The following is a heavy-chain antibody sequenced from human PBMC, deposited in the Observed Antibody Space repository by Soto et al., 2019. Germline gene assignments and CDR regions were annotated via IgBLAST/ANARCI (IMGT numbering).Heavy chain of an antibody. D-gene: IGHD2-21*01. CDR3: ARVSPSFCGGGNCYRLDSYFDS. CDR1: GVTFSTSG. J-gene: IGHJ4*03. Sequence: QVQLVQSGAEVKKPGSSLKVSSKTSGVTFSTSGISWVRQGPGQGLEWMGGIIPLFGTPKYARKFQGRVSITADDSATTTYLELSGLSSDDTAIYYCARVSPSFCGGGNCYRLDSYFDSWGQGSQVVVSS. CDR2: IIPLFGTP. V-gene: IGHV1-69*01.